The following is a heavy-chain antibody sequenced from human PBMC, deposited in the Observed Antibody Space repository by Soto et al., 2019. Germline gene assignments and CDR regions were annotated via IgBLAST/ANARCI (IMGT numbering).Heavy chain of an antibody. CDR3: ATTPPYKTAMAPFDY. J-gene: IGHJ4*02. CDR1: GFTFSSYA. CDR2: ISGSGGST. Sequence: GGSLRLSCAASGFTFSSYARSWVRQAPGKGLEWVSAISGSGGSTYYADSVKGRFTISRDNSKNTLYLQMNSLRAEDTAVYYCATTPPYKTAMAPFDYWGQGTLVTVSS. V-gene: IGHV3-23*01. D-gene: IGHD5-18*01.